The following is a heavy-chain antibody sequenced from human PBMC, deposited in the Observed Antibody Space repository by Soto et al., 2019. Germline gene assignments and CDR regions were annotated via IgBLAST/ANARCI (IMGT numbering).Heavy chain of an antibody. CDR3: ARYHSSGFYGDY. Sequence: QVQLQGSGPGLVKPSETLSLTCTVSGGSISPYSWSWIRQPPGKGLEWIGYIFYNGGTNYNPSLKSRVTISVDTSKNQFSLRLTSVTAADTALYYCARYHSSGFYGDYWGQGTLVTVSS. CDR2: IFYNGGT. V-gene: IGHV4-59*08. CDR1: GGSISPYS. D-gene: IGHD6-19*01. J-gene: IGHJ4*02.